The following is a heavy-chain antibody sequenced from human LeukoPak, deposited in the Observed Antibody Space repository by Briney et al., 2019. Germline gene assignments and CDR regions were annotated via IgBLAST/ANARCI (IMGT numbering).Heavy chain of an antibody. Sequence: ASVKVSCKASGYTFTSYGISWVRQAPGQGLEWMGWISAYNGNRNYAQKFQGRVTMTTDTSTSTAYMELRSLRSDDTAVYYCERGFGIVGATEYWFDPWGQGTLLTVSS. V-gene: IGHV1-18*01. D-gene: IGHD1-26*01. J-gene: IGHJ5*02. CDR2: ISAYNGNR. CDR1: GYTFTSYG. CDR3: ERGFGIVGATEYWFDP.